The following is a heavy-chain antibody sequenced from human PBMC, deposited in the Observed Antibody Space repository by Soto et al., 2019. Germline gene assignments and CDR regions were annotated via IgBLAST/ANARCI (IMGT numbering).Heavy chain of an antibody. CDR1: GFTFSSFW. J-gene: IGHJ4*02. Sequence: EVQLVESGGGLVQPGGSLRLSCAASGFTFSSFWMHWVRQLPGKGLVWISRIENDGSSTNYADSVQGRFTISRDDAKNTPHLQMNTLRAEDTAVYYCARDNYGRFDYWGQGSLVTVSS. V-gene: IGHV3-74*01. D-gene: IGHD4-17*01. CDR2: IENDGSST. CDR3: ARDNYGRFDY.